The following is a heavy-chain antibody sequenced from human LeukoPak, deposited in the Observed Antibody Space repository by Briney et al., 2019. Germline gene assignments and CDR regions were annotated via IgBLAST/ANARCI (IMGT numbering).Heavy chain of an antibody. CDR3: CRDPEDCSPDWYFDL. D-gene: IGHD2-21*01. CDR2: IYYSGST. V-gene: IGHV4-30-4*01. CDR1: GGSISSGDYY. J-gene: IGHJ2*01. Sequence: SETLSLTCTVSGGSISSGDYYWSWIRQPPGKGLEWIGYIYYSGSTYCNPSLKSRVTISVDTSKNQFSLKLSSVTAADTAVSYWCRDPEDCSPDWYFDLWGRGTLVTVSS.